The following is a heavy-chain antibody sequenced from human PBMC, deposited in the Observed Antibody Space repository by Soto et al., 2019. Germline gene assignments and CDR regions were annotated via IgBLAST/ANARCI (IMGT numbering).Heavy chain of an antibody. Sequence: PSETLSLTCTVSGCNITDSYWSWIRQPPEKGLEWIGYIYFSGIANYNPSLKSRATISRDTSKNEFSLKLTSVTAADTAIYYCARGDSDLAVSEAAYWGQGTLVTVSS. CDR2: IYFSGIA. J-gene: IGHJ1*01. CDR1: GCNITDSY. D-gene: IGHD2-15*01. V-gene: IGHV4-59*01. CDR3: ARGDSDLAVSEAAY.